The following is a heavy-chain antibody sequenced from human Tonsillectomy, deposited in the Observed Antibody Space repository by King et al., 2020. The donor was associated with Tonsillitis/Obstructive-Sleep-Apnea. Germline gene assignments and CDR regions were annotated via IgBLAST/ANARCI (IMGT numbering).Heavy chain of an antibody. CDR3: ARVSAFAWELLPVDP. CDR2: ISAYDGST. D-gene: IGHD1-26*01. Sequence: VQLVQSGAEVKKPGASVKISCKASGYTFASYGIIWVRQAPGQGLDWMGWISAYDGSTDYAQHLQGRVTMTTEKSTSTAYMDLRSLTSDDTAVYYCARVSAFAWELLPVDPWGQGTLVTVSS. CDR1: GYTFASYG. J-gene: IGHJ5*02. V-gene: IGHV1-18*01.